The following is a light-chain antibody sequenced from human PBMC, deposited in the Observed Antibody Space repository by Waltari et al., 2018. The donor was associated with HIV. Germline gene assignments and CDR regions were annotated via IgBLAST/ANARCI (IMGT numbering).Light chain of an antibody. J-gene: IGKJ5*01. CDR1: QNIKTF. CDR2: GVS. CDR3: QQTFSVSII. Sequence: QLTQSPSSLSPSLCDKVTITCRASQNIKTFLNWYQVRTGKAPRVLLYGVSSLPTGVPSRFTGGGSGTEFTLTINNIQPEDFASYVCQQTFSVSIIFGPGTRLEI. V-gene: IGKV1-39*01.